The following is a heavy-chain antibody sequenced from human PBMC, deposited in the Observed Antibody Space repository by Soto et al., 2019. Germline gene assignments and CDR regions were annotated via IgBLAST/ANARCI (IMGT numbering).Heavy chain of an antibody. CDR2: IDPSDSYT. J-gene: IGHJ5*02. D-gene: IGHD3-9*01. V-gene: IGHV5-10-1*01. CDR1: GYSFTSYW. Sequence: GESLKISCKGSGYSFTSYWISWVRQMPGKGLEWMGRIDPSDSYTNYSPSFQGHVAISADKSISTAYLQWSSLKASDTAMSYCARLPHGDDILTGSPWFDPWGQGTLVTVSS. CDR3: ARLPHGDDILTGSPWFDP.